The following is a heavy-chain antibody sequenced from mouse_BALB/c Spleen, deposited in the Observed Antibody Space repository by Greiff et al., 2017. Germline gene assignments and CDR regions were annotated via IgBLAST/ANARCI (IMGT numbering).Heavy chain of an antibody. CDR2: ISSGSSTI. CDR3: ARDHGSSYGYAMDY. D-gene: IGHD1-1*01. Sequence: EVKLVESGGGLVQPGGSLKLSCAASGFTFSSYTMSWVRQTPEKRLEWVAYISSGSSTIYYADTVKGRFTISRDNPKNTLFLQMTSLRSEDTAMYYCARDHGSSYGYAMDYWGQGTSVTVSS. J-gene: IGHJ4*01. CDR1: GFTFSSYT. V-gene: IGHV5-17*02.